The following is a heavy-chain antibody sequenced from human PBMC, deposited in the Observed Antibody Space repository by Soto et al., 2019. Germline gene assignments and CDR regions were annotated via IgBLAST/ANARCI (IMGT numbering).Heavy chain of an antibody. D-gene: IGHD3-10*01. V-gene: IGHV1-18*01. CDR2: ISAYNGNT. CDR1: GYTFTSYG. J-gene: IGHJ5*02. CDR3: ARDQYGSGSYYPYNWFDP. Sequence: ASVKVSCKASGYTFTSYGISWVRQAPGQGLEWMGWISAYNGNTNYAQKLQGRVTMTTDTSTSTAYMELRSLRSDDTAVYYCARDQYGSGSYYPYNWFDPWGQGTLVTVSS.